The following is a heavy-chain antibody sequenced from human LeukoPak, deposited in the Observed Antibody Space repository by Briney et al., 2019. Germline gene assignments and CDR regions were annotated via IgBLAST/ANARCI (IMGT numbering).Heavy chain of an antibody. CDR1: GFTFSSYT. V-gene: IGHV3-23*01. Sequence: GGSLRLSCAASGFTFSSYTMSWVRQAPGKGLEGVSAISGSDGSTYYADSVKGRFTISRDNSNNTLYLQMNSLRAEDTAVYYCATIWSAYQSDGFDIWGQGTMVTVSS. D-gene: IGHD3-3*01. CDR2: ISGSDGST. CDR3: ATIWSAYQSDGFDI. J-gene: IGHJ3*02.